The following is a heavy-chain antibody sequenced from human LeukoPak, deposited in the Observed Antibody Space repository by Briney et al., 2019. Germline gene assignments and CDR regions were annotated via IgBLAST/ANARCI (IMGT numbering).Heavy chain of an antibody. D-gene: IGHD3-10*01. J-gene: IGHJ4*02. V-gene: IGHV3-23*01. Sequence: AGSLRLSCSASRFTFSSYSMSWVRQAPGKGREWVSSISDGGGYTYYADSVKCRFTISRDNSKNTLSLQMNSLRADDTAVYYCAKPDGSGTYYNYFDYWGQGTLVTVSS. CDR3: AKPDGSGTYYNYFDY. CDR1: RFTFSSYS. CDR2: ISDGGGYT.